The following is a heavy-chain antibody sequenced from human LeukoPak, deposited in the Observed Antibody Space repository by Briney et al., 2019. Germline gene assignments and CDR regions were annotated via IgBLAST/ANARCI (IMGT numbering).Heavy chain of an antibody. Sequence: GGTLRLSCAASGFTFSSYGMSWVRQAPGKGLEWVSAISGSGGSTYYADSVKGRFTISRDNSKNTLYLQMNSLRAEDTAVYYCPRTVTTFWGYHMDVWGKGTTVIVSS. V-gene: IGHV3-23*01. J-gene: IGHJ6*03. CDR3: PRTVTTFWGYHMDV. D-gene: IGHD1-7*01. CDR1: GFTFSSYG. CDR2: ISGSGGST.